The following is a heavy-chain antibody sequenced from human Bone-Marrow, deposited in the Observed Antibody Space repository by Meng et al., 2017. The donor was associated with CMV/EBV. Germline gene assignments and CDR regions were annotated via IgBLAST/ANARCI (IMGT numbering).Heavy chain of an antibody. Sequence: GFTFSSYAMHWVRQAPGKGLEWVAVISYDGSNKYYADSVKGRFTISRDNSKNTLYLQMNSLRAEDTAVYYCAREPPGYSSGWYYFDYWGQGTLVTVSS. V-gene: IGHV3-30*04. CDR1: GFTFSSYA. D-gene: IGHD6-19*01. CDR3: AREPPGYSSGWYYFDY. J-gene: IGHJ4*02. CDR2: ISYDGSNK.